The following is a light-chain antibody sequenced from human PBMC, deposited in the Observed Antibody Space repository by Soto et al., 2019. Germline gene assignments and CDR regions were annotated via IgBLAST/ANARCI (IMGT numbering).Light chain of an antibody. J-gene: IGLJ2*01. CDR2: EVS. CDR1: SSDIGGYSY. V-gene: IGLV2-8*01. Sequence: QSALTQPPSASGSPGQSVTISCTGTSSDIGGYSYVSWYQQHPGKAPKLMIYEVSKRPSGVPDRFSGSRSGYTASLTVSGLQAEDEADYYCSSYAGSNNLLFGGGTKLTVL. CDR3: SSYAGSNNLL.